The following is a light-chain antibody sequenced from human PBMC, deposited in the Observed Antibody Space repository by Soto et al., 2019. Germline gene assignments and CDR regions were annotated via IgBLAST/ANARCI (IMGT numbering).Light chain of an antibody. V-gene: IGLV2-14*01. CDR2: DVS. CDR3: SSYTSSVV. J-gene: IGLJ2*01. Sequence: QSVLTQPASVSGSPGQSITISCTGTSSDVGGYNYVSWYQQHPGKAPKLMIYDVSNRPSGVSNRFSGSKSGNTASLTISGLQADDEADYSCSSYTSSVVFGGGTKLTVL. CDR1: SSDVGGYNY.